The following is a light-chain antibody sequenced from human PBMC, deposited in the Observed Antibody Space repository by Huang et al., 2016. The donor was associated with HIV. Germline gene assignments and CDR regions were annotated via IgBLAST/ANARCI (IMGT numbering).Light chain of an antibody. CDR1: QIINSY. CDR3: LQTYGTPYT. V-gene: IGKV1-39*01. J-gene: IGKJ2*01. CDR2: SAY. Sequence: DIQMTQSPTSLSASVGDRVTITCRARQIINSYVRWYQQKTGKAPRLLSYSAYTFQNGVPSRFRGVASGTDFTLTISSLQSEDFATYFCLQTYGTPYTFGRGTKVEIK.